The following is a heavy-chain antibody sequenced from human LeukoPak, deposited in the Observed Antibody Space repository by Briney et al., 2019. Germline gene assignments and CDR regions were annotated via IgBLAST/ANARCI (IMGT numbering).Heavy chain of an antibody. D-gene: IGHD6-13*01. J-gene: IGHJ2*01. CDR2: ISSGNRYI. CDR3: ARDSPGYSSTWPWYFDL. V-gene: IGHV3-21*01. Sequence: GGSLRLSCAASGFTFSSYNMNWVRQAPGKGLEWVSSISSGNRYIYYADSVKGRFTISRDDAKNALYLQMNRLTAEDTAVYYCARDSPGYSSTWPWYFDLWGRGTLVTVSS. CDR1: GFTFSSYN.